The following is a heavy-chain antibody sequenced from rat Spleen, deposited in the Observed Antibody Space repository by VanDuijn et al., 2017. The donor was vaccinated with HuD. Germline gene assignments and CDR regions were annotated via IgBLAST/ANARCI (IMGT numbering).Heavy chain of an antibody. J-gene: IGHJ2*01. V-gene: IGHV5S10*01. Sequence: EVQLVESGGGLVQPGRSLKLSCAASGFTFSDYNMAWVRQAPEKGLEWVATIIYDGIRTYYRDSVKGRFTISRDNAKSTLYLQMDSLRSEDTATYYCARHGYDGSYYYWDYWGQGVMVTVSS. CDR3: ARHGYDGSYYYWDY. CDR1: GFTFSDYN. D-gene: IGHD1-12*02. CDR2: IIYDGIRT.